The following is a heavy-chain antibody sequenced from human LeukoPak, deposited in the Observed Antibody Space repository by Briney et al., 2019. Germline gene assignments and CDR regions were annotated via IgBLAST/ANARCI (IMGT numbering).Heavy chain of an antibody. CDR1: GGTFSSYA. CDR2: IIPIFGTA. Sequence: SVKVSCKASGGTFSSYAISWVRQAPGQGLEWMGGIIPIFGTANYAQKFQGRVTITTDEPTSTAYMELSSLRSEDTAVYYCARGPPLGYYYYYMDVWGKGTTVTVSS. V-gene: IGHV1-69*05. CDR3: ARGPPLGYYYYYMDV. J-gene: IGHJ6*03. D-gene: IGHD7-27*01.